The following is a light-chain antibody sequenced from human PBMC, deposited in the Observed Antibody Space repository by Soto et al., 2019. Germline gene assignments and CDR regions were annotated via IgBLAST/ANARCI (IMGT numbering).Light chain of an antibody. Sequence: DIPMTQSPSSLSASVGYSVTITCRASQNIKTYLNWYQQKPGKAPNLLIYAASSLHSGVPSRFSGSGSGTDFTLTISSLQPEDFATYYCQQSFSSPPWTFGQGTKVEIK. CDR2: AAS. CDR1: QNIKTY. CDR3: QQSFSSPPWT. J-gene: IGKJ1*01. V-gene: IGKV1-39*01.